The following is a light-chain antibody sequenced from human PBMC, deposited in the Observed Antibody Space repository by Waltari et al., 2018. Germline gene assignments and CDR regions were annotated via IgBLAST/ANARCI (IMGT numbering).Light chain of an antibody. V-gene: IGKV1-9*01. J-gene: IGKJ3*01. CDR3: LQVNSYPFT. Sequence: CRASWGISSYLTWYQRKGGSAPNLLIYCGSNLPNGVPSRFSGSGFGTDFTLTISSLQPEDFATYYCLQVNSYPFTFGPGTTVDIK. CDR1: WGISSY. CDR2: CGS.